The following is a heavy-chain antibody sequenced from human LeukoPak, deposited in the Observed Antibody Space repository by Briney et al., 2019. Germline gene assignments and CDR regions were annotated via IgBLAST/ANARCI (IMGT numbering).Heavy chain of an antibody. CDR2: ISWNSGSI. J-gene: IGHJ4*02. CDR3: AKDMGNDDSSGYQVY. Sequence: PGRSLRLSCAASGFTFDDYAMHWVRRAPGKGLEWVSGISWNSGSIGYADSVKGRFTISRDNAKNSLYLQMNSLRAEDTALYYCAKDMGNDDSSGYQVYWGQGTLVTVSS. V-gene: IGHV3-9*01. D-gene: IGHD3-22*01. CDR1: GFTFDDYA.